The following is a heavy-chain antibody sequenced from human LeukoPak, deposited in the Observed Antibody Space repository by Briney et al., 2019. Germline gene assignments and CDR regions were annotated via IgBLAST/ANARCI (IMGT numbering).Heavy chain of an antibody. V-gene: IGHV7-4-1*01. Sequence: ASVKVSCKASGYTFTSYAMNWVRQAPGQGLEWMGWINTNTGNPTYAQGFTGRFVFSLDTSVSTAYLQIGSLKAEDTAVYYCARKRIAAAGDGFDPWGQGTLVTVSS. CDR2: INTNTGNP. CDR1: GYTFTSYA. CDR3: ARKRIAAAGDGFDP. D-gene: IGHD6-13*01. J-gene: IGHJ5*02.